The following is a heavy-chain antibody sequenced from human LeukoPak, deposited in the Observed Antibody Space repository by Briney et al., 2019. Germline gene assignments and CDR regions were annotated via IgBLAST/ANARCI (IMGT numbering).Heavy chain of an antibody. D-gene: IGHD6-19*01. J-gene: IGHJ4*02. CDR1: GGSISSGGYY. Sequence: PSETLSLTCTVSGGSISSGGYYWSWIRQHPGNGLEWIGYIYYSGSTYYNPSLKSRVTISVDTSKNQFSLKLSSVTAADTAVYYCARASECSGCPVNYWGQGTLVTVSS. V-gene: IGHV4-31*03. CDR3: ARASECSGCPVNY. CDR2: IYYSGST.